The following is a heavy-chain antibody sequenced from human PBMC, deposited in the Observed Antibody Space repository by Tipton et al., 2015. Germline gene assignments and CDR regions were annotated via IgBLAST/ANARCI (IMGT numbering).Heavy chain of an antibody. Sequence: GSLRLSCAASGFTFSSYAMSWVRQAPGRGLEWLSLVCFDGNTQYADSVKGRFTISRDNSKNMVYLQMNGLRVDDTAVYYCATHRRGVTIFGQVSETLNAYYGMDVWGQGTTVTVSS. V-gene: IGHV3-23*03. CDR2: VCFDGNT. CDR1: GFTFSSYA. D-gene: IGHD3/OR15-3a*01. CDR3: ATHRRGVTIFGQVSETLNAYYGMDV. J-gene: IGHJ6*02.